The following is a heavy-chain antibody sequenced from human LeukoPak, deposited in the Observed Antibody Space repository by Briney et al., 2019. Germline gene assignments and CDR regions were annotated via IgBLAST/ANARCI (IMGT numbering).Heavy chain of an antibody. D-gene: IGHD4-11*01. CDR1: GGTFSSYA. CDR2: IIPIFGTA. CDR3: ARGTVTTFLEHYFDY. J-gene: IGHJ4*02. Sequence: SVKVSCKASGGTFSSYAISWVRQAPGQGLEWMGRIIPIFGTANYAQKFQSRVTITTDESTSTAYMELSSLRSEDTAVYYCARGTVTTFLEHYFDYWGQGTLVTVSS. V-gene: IGHV1-69*05.